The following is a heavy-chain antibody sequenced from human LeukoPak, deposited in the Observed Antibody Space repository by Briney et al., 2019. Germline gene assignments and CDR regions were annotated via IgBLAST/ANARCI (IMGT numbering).Heavy chain of an antibody. Sequence: ASVKVSCKASGYTFTSYYMHWVRQAPGQGLEWMGIINPSGGSTSYAQKFQGRVTMTRDTSTSTVYMELSSLRSEDTAVYYCARDALLWFGELSGALYYYYYMDVWGKGTTVTVSS. CDR2: INPSGGST. CDR3: ARDALLWFGELSGALYYYYYMDV. J-gene: IGHJ6*03. V-gene: IGHV1-46*01. CDR1: GYTFTSYY. D-gene: IGHD3-10*01.